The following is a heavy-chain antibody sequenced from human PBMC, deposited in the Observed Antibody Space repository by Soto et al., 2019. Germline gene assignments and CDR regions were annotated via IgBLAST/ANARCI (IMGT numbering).Heavy chain of an antibody. D-gene: IGHD3-10*01. CDR2: IYYSGST. Sequence: PSSTLSLTWTVSGGSISGYYRSWIRKPPGKGLEWIGYIYYSGSTNYNPSLKSRVTISVDTSKNQFSLKLSSGTDADTAVYSGARHYGSGSRPHYWGQGTLVTVSS. CDR3: ARHYGSGSRPHY. J-gene: IGHJ4*02. V-gene: IGHV4-59*01. CDR1: GGSISGYY.